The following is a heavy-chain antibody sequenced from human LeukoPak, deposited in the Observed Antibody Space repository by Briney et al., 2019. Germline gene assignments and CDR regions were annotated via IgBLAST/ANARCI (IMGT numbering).Heavy chain of an antibody. CDR3: ARRVNSLPIDY. CDR2: TNHSGST. D-gene: IGHD2/OR15-2a*01. J-gene: IGHJ4*02. CDR1: GGSFSGYY. Sequence: SETLSLTCAVYGGSFSGYYWSWIRQRPGKGLEWIGETNHSGSTNCNPSLKSRVTISVDTSKNQFSLKLSSVTAADTAVYYCARRVNSLPIDYWGQGTLVTVSS. V-gene: IGHV4-34*01.